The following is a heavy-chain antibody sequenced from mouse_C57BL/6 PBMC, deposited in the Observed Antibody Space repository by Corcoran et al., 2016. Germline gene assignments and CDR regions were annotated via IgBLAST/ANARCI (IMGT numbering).Heavy chain of an antibody. Sequence: QVQLQQSGAELARPGASVKLSCKASGYTFTSYGISWVKQRTGQGLEWIGEIYPRSGNTYYNEKVKGKATLTADKSSSTAYMELRSRTSEDSAVYFCSRGGIITTLDYWGQGTTLTVSS. CDR1: GYTFTSYG. CDR2: IYPRSGNT. CDR3: SRGGIITTLDY. J-gene: IGHJ2*01. V-gene: IGHV1-81*01. D-gene: IGHD1-1*01.